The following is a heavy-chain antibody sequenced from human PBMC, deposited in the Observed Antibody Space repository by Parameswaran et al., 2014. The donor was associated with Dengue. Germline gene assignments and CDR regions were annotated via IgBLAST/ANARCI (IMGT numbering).Heavy chain of an antibody. CDR2: IFHSGNT. CDR3: ARALAFTATFDY. V-gene: IGHV4-38-2*02. D-gene: IGHD4-17*01. J-gene: IGHJ4*02. Sequence: WIRQPPGKGLEWIGTIFHSGNTYYNPSLKSRVTISVDTSKNQFSLKVTSVSAADTAVYYCARALAFTATFDYWGQGTLVTVSS.